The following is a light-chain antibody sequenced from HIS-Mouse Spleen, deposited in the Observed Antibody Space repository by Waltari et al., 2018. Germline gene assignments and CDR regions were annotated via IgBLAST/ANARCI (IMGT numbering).Light chain of an antibody. J-gene: IGLJ1*01. Sequence: QSALTQPASVSGSPGQPITISCPGTSHDVGGYNYVPWYQQHPGKAPKLMIYDVSNRPSGVSNRFSGSKSGNTASLTISGLQAEDEADYYCSSYTSSSTLVFGTGTKVTVL. V-gene: IGLV2-14*03. CDR3: SSYTSSSTLV. CDR2: DVS. CDR1: SHDVGGYNY.